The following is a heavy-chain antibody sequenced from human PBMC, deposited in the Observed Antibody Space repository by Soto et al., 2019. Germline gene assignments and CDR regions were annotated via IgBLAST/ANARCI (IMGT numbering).Heavy chain of an antibody. V-gene: IGHV4-34*01. CDR2: INHSGST. CDR1: GGSFSGYY. D-gene: IGHD3-3*01. CDR3: ARGSPGDFWSGYYRTGPYYYYMDV. Sequence: LSDTLSLTCAVYGGSFSGYYWSWIRQPPGKGLEWIGEINHSGSTNYNPSLKSRVTISVDTSKNQFSLKLSSVTAADTAVYYCARGSPGDFWSGYYRTGPYYYYMDVWGKGTTVTVSS. J-gene: IGHJ6*03.